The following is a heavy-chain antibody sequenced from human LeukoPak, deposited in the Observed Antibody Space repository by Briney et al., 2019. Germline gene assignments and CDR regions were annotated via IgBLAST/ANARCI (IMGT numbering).Heavy chain of an antibody. CDR1: GGTFSSYT. J-gene: IGHJ4*02. D-gene: IGHD1-26*01. V-gene: IGHV1-46*01. Sequence: GSSVKVSCKASGGTFSSYTISWVRQAPGQGLEWMGIINPSGGSTSYAQKFQGRVTMTRDTSTSTVYMELSSLRSEDTAVYYCARDALYSGSYWGYFDYWGQGTLVTVSS. CDR2: INPSGGST. CDR3: ARDALYSGSYWGYFDY.